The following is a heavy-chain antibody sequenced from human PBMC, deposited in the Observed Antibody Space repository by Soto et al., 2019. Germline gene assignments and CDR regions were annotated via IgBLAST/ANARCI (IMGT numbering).Heavy chain of an antibody. Sequence: GGSLRLSCAASGFTFSSYAMHWVRQAPGKGLEWVAVISYDGSNKYYADSVKGRFTISRDNSKNTLYLQMNSLRAEDTAVYYCARDSGITMVRGAIDYWGQGTLVTVSS. J-gene: IGHJ4*02. CDR3: ARDSGITMVRGAIDY. V-gene: IGHV3-30-3*01. CDR2: ISYDGSNK. D-gene: IGHD3-10*01. CDR1: GFTFSSYA.